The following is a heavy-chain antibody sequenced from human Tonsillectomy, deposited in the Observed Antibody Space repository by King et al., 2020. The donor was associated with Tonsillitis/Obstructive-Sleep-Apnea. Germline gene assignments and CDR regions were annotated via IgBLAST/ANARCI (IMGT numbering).Heavy chain of an antibody. V-gene: IGHV3-49*04. CDR2: IRSKAYGGTT. Sequence: VQLVESGGGLVQPGRSLRLSCTASGFTFGDYAMSWVRQAPGKGLEWVGFIRSKAYGGTTEYAASVKGRFTISRDDSKSIAYLQMNSLKTEDTAVYYCTRWSIAALLITAWTSGAKTTTDYGMDVWGQGTTVTVSS. CDR1: GFTFGDYA. D-gene: IGHD3-16*01. CDR3: TRWSIAALLITAWTSGAKTTTDYGMDV. J-gene: IGHJ6*02.